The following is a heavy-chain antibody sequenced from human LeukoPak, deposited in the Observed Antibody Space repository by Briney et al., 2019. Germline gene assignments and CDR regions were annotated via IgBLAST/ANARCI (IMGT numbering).Heavy chain of an antibody. CDR2: ISYDGSNK. V-gene: IGHV3-30*04. J-gene: IGHJ4*02. CDR1: GFTFSSYA. CDR3: ARERIRIFDY. D-gene: IGHD5-18*01. Sequence: GGSLRLFCAASGFTFSSYAMHWVRQAPGKGLEWVAVISYDGSNKYYADSVKGRFTISRDNSKNTLYLQMNSLRAEDTAVYYCARERIRIFDYWGQGTLVTVSS.